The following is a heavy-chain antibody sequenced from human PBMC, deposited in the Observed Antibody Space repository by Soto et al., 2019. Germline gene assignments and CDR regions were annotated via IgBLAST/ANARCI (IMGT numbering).Heavy chain of an antibody. D-gene: IGHD3-9*01. J-gene: IGHJ6*02. CDR3: ARVLRYFDWLLTPPTYYGMDV. CDR2: IYYSGST. CDR1: GGSISSYY. V-gene: IGHV4-59*01. Sequence: SETLSRTCTVSGGSISSYYWSWIRQPPGKGLEWIGYIYYSGSTNYNPSLKSRVTISVDTSKNQFSLKLSSVTAADTAVYYCARVLRYFDWLLTPPTYYGMDVWGQGTTVTVSS.